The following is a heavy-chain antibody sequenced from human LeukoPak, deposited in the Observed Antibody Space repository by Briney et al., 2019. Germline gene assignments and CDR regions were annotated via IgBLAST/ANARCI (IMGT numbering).Heavy chain of an antibody. CDR1: GYTFTGYY. V-gene: IGHV1-2*02. D-gene: IGHD6-13*01. CDR3: AREGYSSSWYTVRYYYYGMDV. J-gene: IGHJ6*02. Sequence: GASVKVSCKASGYTFTGYYMHWVRQAPGQGLEWMGWINPNSGGTNYAQKFQGRVTMTRDTSISTAYMELSRLRSDDTAVYYCAREGYSSSWYTVRYYYYGMDVWGQGTTVTVSS. CDR2: INPNSGGT.